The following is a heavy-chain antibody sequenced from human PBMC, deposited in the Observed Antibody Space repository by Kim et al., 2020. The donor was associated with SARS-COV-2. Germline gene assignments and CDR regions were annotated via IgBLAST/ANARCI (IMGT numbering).Heavy chain of an antibody. CDR3: TGWDPRGNWFDP. Sequence: EYAASVKGRFTISRDDSKSIAYLQMNSLKTEDTAVYYCTGWDPRGNWFDPWGQGTLVTVSS. D-gene: IGHD1-26*01. V-gene: IGHV3-49*02. J-gene: IGHJ5*02.